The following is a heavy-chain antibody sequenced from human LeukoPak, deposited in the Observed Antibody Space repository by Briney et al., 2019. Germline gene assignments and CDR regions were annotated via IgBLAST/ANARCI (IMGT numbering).Heavy chain of an antibody. CDR2: IYYSGST. CDR1: GGSISSSSYY. J-gene: IGHJ4*02. V-gene: IGHV4-39*07. Sequence: SETLSLTCIVSGGSISSSSYYWGWIRQPPGKGLEWIGSIYYSGSTYYNPSLKSRVTISVDTSKNQFSLKLSSVTAADTAVYYCARANGDDSSGYYYPRFDYWGQGTLVTVSS. D-gene: IGHD3-22*01. CDR3: ARANGDDSSGYYYPRFDY.